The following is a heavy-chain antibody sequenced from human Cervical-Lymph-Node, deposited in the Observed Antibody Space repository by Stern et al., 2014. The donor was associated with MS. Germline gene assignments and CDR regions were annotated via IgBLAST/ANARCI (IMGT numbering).Heavy chain of an antibody. CDR1: GYSFTTFW. D-gene: IGHD6-19*01. Sequence: VQLVQSGAEVKKPGESLKISCKGSGYSFTTFWIGWVRQMPGKGLAWTGIIYPDDSDTRYSPSFQGQVNISADKSTDTAYLQWSSLKASDTATYYCARPLGSGWTAGWYYWGQGTRVTVSS. J-gene: IGHJ4*02. CDR2: IYPDDSDT. V-gene: IGHV5-51*03. CDR3: ARPLGSGWTAGWYY.